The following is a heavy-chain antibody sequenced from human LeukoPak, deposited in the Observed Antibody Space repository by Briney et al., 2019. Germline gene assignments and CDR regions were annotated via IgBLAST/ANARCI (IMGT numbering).Heavy chain of an antibody. CDR3: ARGTYSGYDY. V-gene: IGHV3-23*01. J-gene: IGHJ4*02. Sequence: PGGSLRLSCAASGFTFNSYAMSWVRQTPGKGLEWVSTISDSGGCTYYADSVKGRFPISRDNSKNTLYLQMNSLRAEDTAVYYCARGTYSGYDYWGQGTLVTVSS. CDR2: ISDSGGCT. D-gene: IGHD5-12*01. CDR1: GFTFNSYA.